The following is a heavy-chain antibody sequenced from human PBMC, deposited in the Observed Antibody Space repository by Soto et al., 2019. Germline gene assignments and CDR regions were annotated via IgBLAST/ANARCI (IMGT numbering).Heavy chain of an antibody. J-gene: IGHJ3*02. CDR3: ARDLSGDYGALDT. D-gene: IGHD4-17*01. CDR2: IWYDGSNK. Sequence: PEGTLRLPCVPPGVTRGINVRPCPAQALGKRMEWVAVIWYDGSNKVYADSVKGRFTISRDNSKNTLYLQMNSLRAEDMAVYYCARDLSGDYGALDTWGQGTMVTVSS. CDR1: GVTRGINV. V-gene: IGHV3-33*01.